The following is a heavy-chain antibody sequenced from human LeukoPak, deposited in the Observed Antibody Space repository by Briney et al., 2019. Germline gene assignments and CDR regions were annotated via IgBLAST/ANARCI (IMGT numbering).Heavy chain of an antibody. J-gene: IGHJ5*02. D-gene: IGHD3-10*01. CDR2: IYHSGST. CDR1: GGSISSGGYS. CDR3: ARGLRGLSKPFDP. V-gene: IGHV4-30-2*01. Sequence: KPSQTLSLTCTVSGGSISSGGYSWSWIRQPPGKGLEWIGYIYHSGSTYYNPSLKSRVTISVDRSKNQFSLKLSSVTAADTAVYYCARGLRGLSKPFDPWGQGTLVTVSS.